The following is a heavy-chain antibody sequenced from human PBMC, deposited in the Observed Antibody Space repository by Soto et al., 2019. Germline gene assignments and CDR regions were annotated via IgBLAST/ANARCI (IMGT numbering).Heavy chain of an antibody. CDR2: ISAYNGNT. V-gene: IGHV1-18*04. CDR3: ARGGYSSGWYGWEDYYYYGMDV. J-gene: IGHJ6*02. CDR1: GYTFTRYG. D-gene: IGHD6-19*01. Sequence: ASVKVSCKASGYTFTRYGISWVRQAPGQGLEWMGWISAYNGNTNYAQKLQGRVTMTTDTSTSTAYMELRSLRSDDTAVYYCARGGYSSGWYGWEDYYYYGMDVWGQGTTVTVSS.